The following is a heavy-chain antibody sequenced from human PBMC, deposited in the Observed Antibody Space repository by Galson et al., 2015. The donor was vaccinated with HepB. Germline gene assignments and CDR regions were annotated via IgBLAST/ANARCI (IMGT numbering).Heavy chain of an antibody. D-gene: IGHD2-2*01. J-gene: IGHJ5*02. CDR1: GFTFSSYG. V-gene: IGHV3-33*01. Sequence: SLRLSCAASGFTFSSYGMHWVRQAPGKGLAWVGVIWHDGSNKYYADSVKGRFTISRDNSKNTLYLQMNSLRAEDTAVYYCARDLGSSTNWWFDPWGQGTLVTVSS. CDR2: IWHDGSNK. CDR3: ARDLGSSTNWWFDP.